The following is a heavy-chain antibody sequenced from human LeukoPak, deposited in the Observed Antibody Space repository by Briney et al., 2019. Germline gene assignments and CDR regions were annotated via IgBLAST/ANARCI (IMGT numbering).Heavy chain of an antibody. CDR1: GFTFSSYA. Sequence: GGSLRLSCAASGFTFSSYAMNWVRQAPGKGLEWVSGISGSGDNTDYADSVKGRFTISRDNSKNTLYLQMNSLRAEDTAVYYCAKAEPSGFRGGTWSIGDYWGQGTLVTVSS. D-gene: IGHD2-15*01. CDR3: AKAEPSGFRGGTWSIGDY. V-gene: IGHV3-23*01. CDR2: ISGSGDNT. J-gene: IGHJ4*02.